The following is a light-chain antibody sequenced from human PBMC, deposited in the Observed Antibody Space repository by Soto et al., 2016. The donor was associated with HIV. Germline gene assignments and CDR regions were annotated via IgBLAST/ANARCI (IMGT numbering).Light chain of an antibody. CDR3: QQTGSFPFT. V-gene: IGKV1-12*01. Sequence: DIQMIQSPSSVSASVGDRVTITCRASQAINSRLAWYQQNPGKAPEVLITATYTLQDGVPSRFSGSASGGTGTDFTLTIDSLQPEDFATYYCQQTGSFPFTFGPGTQSEC. CDR2: ATY. CDR1: QAINSR. J-gene: IGKJ3*01.